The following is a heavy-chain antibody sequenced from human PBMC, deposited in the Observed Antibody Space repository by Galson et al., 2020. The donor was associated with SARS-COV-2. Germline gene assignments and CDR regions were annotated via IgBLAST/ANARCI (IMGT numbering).Heavy chain of an antibody. CDR1: GGSFSGYY. V-gene: IGHV4-34*01. CDR3: ARGRRGALLRGGWFDP. Sequence: SETLSLTCAVYGGSFSGYYWSWIRQPPGKGLEWLGEINHSGSTNYNPSLKSRVTISVDTSKNQFSLKLSSVTAADTAVYYCARGRRGALLRGGWFDPWGQGTLVTGSS. CDR2: INHSGST. D-gene: IGHD2-15*01. J-gene: IGHJ5*02.